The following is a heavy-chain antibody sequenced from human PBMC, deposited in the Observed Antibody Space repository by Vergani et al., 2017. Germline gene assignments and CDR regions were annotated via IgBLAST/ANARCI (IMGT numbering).Heavy chain of an antibody. J-gene: IGHJ4*02. CDR2: IIPIFGTA. V-gene: IGHV1-69*01. Sequence: QVQLVQSGAEVKKPGSSVKVSCKASGGTFSSYAISWVRQAPGQGLEWMGGIIPIFGTANYAQKFQGRVTITADESTRTAYMELSSLRSEDTAVYYCARDRPAPPGVGIWGFAYWGQGSLVTVSS. CDR3: ARDRPAPPGVGIWGFAY. CDR1: GGTFSSYA. D-gene: IGHD2-8*01.